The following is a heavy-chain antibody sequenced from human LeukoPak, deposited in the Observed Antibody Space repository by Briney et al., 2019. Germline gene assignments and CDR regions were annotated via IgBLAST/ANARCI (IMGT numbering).Heavy chain of an antibody. Sequence: GGSLRLSCAASGFTFSSYGMHWVRQAPGKGLEWVAFIRYDASNKYYADSVKGRFTISRDNSKNTLYLQMNSLRAEDTAVYYCAKDGGFGGPRYYYYYMDVWGKGTTVTISS. CDR2: IRYDASNK. CDR3: AKDGGFGGPRYYYYYMDV. CDR1: GFTFSSYG. D-gene: IGHD3-10*01. J-gene: IGHJ6*03. V-gene: IGHV3-30*02.